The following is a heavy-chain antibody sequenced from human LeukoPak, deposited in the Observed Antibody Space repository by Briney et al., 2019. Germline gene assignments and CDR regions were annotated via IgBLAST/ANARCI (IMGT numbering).Heavy chain of an antibody. V-gene: IGHV3-72*01. Sequence: GGSLRLSCAASGFIFSEHYMDWVRQAPGKGLEWVGRTRNKANSYTTEYAASVKGRFTISRDGSKNSVYLQMDSLKTEDTAVYYCARYLTYPAFFDYWGQGTLVTVSS. CDR1: GFIFSEHY. D-gene: IGHD4/OR15-4a*01. J-gene: IGHJ4*02. CDR3: ARYLTYPAFFDY. CDR2: TRNKANSYTT.